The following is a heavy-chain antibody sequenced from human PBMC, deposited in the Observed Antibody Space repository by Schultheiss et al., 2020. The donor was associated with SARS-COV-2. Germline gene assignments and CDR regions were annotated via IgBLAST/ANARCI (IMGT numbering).Heavy chain of an antibody. V-gene: IGHV1-2*02. J-gene: IGHJ4*02. D-gene: IGHD3-16*01. CDR1: GYTFTGYY. Sequence: ASVKVSCKASGYTFTGYYMHWVRQAPGQGLEWMGWINPNSGGTNYAQKFQGRVTMTRDTSISTAYMELSRLRSDDTAVYYCARDPFERRPSLDDWGQGTLGTGSS. CDR3: ARDPFERRPSLDD. CDR2: INPNSGGT.